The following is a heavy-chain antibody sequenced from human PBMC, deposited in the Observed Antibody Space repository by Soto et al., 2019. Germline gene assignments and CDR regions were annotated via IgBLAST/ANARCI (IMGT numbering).Heavy chain of an antibody. D-gene: IGHD4-17*01. V-gene: IGHV4-30-4*01. Sequence: QVQLQESGPGLVKPSQTLSLTCTVSGGSISSGDYYWSWIRQPPGKGLEWIGYIYYSGSTYYNPSRKSRVTISVDTSKHQFSLKLSSVTAADTAVYYCASLLDYGDYYFDYWGQGTLVTVSS. J-gene: IGHJ4*02. CDR2: IYYSGST. CDR3: ASLLDYGDYYFDY. CDR1: GGSISSGDYY.